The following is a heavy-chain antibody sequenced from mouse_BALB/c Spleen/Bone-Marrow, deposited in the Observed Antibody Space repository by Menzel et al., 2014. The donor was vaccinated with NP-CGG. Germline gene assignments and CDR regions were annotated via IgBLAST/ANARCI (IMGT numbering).Heavy chain of an antibody. CDR3: ARRSRDYYAMDY. CDR2: INPGSGGT. V-gene: IGHV1-54*01. J-gene: IGHJ4*01. CDR1: GHAFTNYL. Sequence: QVQLKQSGAELVRPGTSVKVSCKASGHAFTNYLLDWVKQRPGQGLEWIGVINPGSGGTKYNEKFKGKATLTVDKSSSTACMQLSSLTSDDSAVYFCARRSRDYYAMDYWGQGTSVTVSS.